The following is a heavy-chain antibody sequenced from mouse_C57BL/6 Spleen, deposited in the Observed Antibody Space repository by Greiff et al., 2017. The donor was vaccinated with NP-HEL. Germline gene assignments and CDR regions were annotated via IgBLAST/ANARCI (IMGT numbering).Heavy chain of an antibody. Sequence: QVQLQQSGAELVKPGASVKLSCKASGYTFTSYWMHWVKQRPGQGLEWIGMIHPNSGSTNYNEKFKSKATLTVDKSSSTAYMQLSSLTSEDSAVYYCARSPVVRHYYAMDYWGQGTSVTVAS. CDR3: ARSPVVRHYYAMDY. J-gene: IGHJ4*01. CDR2: IHPNSGST. V-gene: IGHV1-64*01. CDR1: GYTFTSYW. D-gene: IGHD1-1*01.